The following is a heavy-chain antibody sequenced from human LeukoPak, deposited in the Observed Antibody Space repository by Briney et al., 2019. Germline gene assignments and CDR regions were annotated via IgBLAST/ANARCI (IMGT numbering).Heavy chain of an antibody. CDR1: GGSFSGYY. CDR3: ARIVLETAGAFDF. V-gene: IGHV4-34*11. Sequence: SETLSLTCAVYGGSFSGYYWSWIRQPPGKGLEWIGYIYYTGNTNYNASLRRRATISVDTSNNQFSLKVNSVTAADTAVYFCARIVLETAGAFDFWGPGTMVTVS. J-gene: IGHJ3*01. D-gene: IGHD2-21*02. CDR2: IYYTGNT.